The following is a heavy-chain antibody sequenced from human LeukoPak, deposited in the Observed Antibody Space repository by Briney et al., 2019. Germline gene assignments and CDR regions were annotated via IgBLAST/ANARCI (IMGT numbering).Heavy chain of an antibody. CDR1: GFTFSSYA. Sequence: LPGGSLRLSCAASGFTFSSYAMSWVRQAPGKGLEWVSAISGSGGSTYYADSVKGWFTISRDNSKNTLYLQMNSLRAEDTAVYYCAKDYGLLWFGELYGYFDYWGQGTLVTVSS. V-gene: IGHV3-23*01. D-gene: IGHD3-10*01. CDR2: ISGSGGST. J-gene: IGHJ4*02. CDR3: AKDYGLLWFGELYGYFDY.